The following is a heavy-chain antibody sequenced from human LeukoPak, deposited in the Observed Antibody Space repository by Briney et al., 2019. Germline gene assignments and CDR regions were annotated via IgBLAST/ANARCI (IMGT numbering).Heavy chain of an antibody. Sequence: GGSLRLSCAASGFTFGSYGMHWVRQAPGKGLEWVAAISYDGSNEYYLDSVKGRFTISRDNAKNSLYLQMNSLRAEDTAVYYCARDLSSGWFSAFDIWGQGTMVTVSS. V-gene: IGHV3-30*03. D-gene: IGHD6-19*01. J-gene: IGHJ3*02. CDR3: ARDLSSGWFSAFDI. CDR2: ISYDGSNE. CDR1: GFTFGSYG.